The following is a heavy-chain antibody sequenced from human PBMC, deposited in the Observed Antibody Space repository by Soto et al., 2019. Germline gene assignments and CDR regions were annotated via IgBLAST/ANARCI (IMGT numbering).Heavy chain of an antibody. CDR3: ATPSTTMVRGVDYYYYYGMDV. D-gene: IGHD3-10*01. CDR2: IYYSGST. V-gene: IGHV4-31*03. Sequence: SETLSLTCTLSGGSISSGGYYWSWIRQHPGKGLEWIGYIYYSGSTYYNPSLKSRVTISVDTSKNQFSLKLSSVTAADTAVYYCATPSTTMVRGVDYYYYYGMDVWGQGTTVTVSS. CDR1: GGSISSGGYY. J-gene: IGHJ6*02.